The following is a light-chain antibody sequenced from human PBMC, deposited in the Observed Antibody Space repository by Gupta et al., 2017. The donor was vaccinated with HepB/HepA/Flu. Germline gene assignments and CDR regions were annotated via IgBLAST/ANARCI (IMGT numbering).Light chain of an antibody. CDR1: QSISSY. CDR3: QQSYSTPKT. Sequence: DIQMTQSPSYLSASVGDRVTITCRASQSISSYLHWYQQKPGKAPRLLMYSTSKVESGVPSRFSGSGSGTDFTLTIRRLQPEDFATYYCQQSYSTPKTFGPGPKLEI. J-gene: IGKJ1*01. V-gene: IGKV1-39*01. CDR2: STS.